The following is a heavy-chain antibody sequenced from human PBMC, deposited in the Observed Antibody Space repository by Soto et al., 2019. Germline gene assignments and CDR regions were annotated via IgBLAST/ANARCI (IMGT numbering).Heavy chain of an antibody. D-gene: IGHD2-2*01. J-gene: IGHJ5*02. V-gene: IGHV4-34*01. CDR1: GGSFSGYY. CDR3: ARAVTPNCSSTSCQKTNWFDP. Sequence: PSETLSLTCAVYGGSFSGYYWSWIRQPPGKGLEWIGEINHSGSTNYNPSLKSRVTISVDTSKNQFSLKLSSVTAADTAVYYCARAVTPNCSSTSCQKTNWFDPWGQGTLVTVSS. CDR2: INHSGST.